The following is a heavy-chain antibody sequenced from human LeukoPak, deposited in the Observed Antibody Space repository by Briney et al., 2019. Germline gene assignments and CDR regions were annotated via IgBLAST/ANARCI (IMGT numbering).Heavy chain of an antibody. V-gene: IGHV4-39*07. Sequence: SETLSLTCTVSGGSISSSSYYWGWIRQPPGKGLEWIGRIYTSGSTNYNPSLKSRVTMSVDTSKNQFSLKLSSVTAADTAVYYCARERSSGWYGYYFDYWGQGTLVTVSS. D-gene: IGHD6-19*01. CDR3: ARERSSGWYGYYFDY. CDR2: IYTSGST. J-gene: IGHJ4*02. CDR1: GGSISSSSYY.